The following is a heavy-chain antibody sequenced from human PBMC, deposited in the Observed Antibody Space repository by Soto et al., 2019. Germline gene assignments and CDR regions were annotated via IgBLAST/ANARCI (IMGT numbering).Heavy chain of an antibody. CDR3: AKRMANYYYGMDV. CDR1: GFTFSSFA. V-gene: IGHV3-23*01. J-gene: IGHJ6*02. CDR2: ISGSGGST. Sequence: GGSLRLSCAASGFTFSSFAMSWVRQAPGKGLEWVSAISGSGGSTYYADSVKGRFTISRDNSKNTLYLQMNSLRAEDTAVYYCAKRMANYYYGMDVWGQGTTVTVSS.